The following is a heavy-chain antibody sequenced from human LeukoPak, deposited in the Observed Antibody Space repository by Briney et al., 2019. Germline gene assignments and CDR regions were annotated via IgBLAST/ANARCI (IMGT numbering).Heavy chain of an antibody. J-gene: IGHJ6*03. CDR2: MNPNSGNT. D-gene: IGHD3-10*01. Sequence: ASVKVSCKASGYTFTSYDINWVRQATGQGLEWMGWMNPNSGNTGYAQKFQGRVTMTRNTSISTAYMELSSLRSEDTAVYYCARGPTSGSYYFDYYYYTDVWGKGTTVTISS. V-gene: IGHV1-8*01. CDR3: ARGPTSGSYYFDYYYYTDV. CDR1: GYTFTSYD.